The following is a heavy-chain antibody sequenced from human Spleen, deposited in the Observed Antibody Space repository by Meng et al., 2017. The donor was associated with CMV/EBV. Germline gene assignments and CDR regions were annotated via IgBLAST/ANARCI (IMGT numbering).Heavy chain of an antibody. Sequence: GESLKISCAASGFTFSTYWMHWVRQAPGKGLEFVSYISGPGSTIYYADSVRGRCTISRDNARNSLHLQMNSLRAEDTAVYYCAKGGGMWAPPDYWGQGTLVTVSS. J-gene: IGHJ4*02. CDR1: GFTFSTYW. CDR2: ISGPGSTI. V-gene: IGHV3-48*04. D-gene: IGHD1-14*01. CDR3: AKGGGMWAPPDY.